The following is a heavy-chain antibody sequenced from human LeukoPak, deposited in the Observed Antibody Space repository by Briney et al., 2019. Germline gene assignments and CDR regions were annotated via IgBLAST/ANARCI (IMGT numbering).Heavy chain of an antibody. CDR2: IYYSGST. D-gene: IGHD3-3*01. J-gene: IGHJ4*02. CDR3: AREGDDFWSGYYDY. Sequence: SETLSLTRTVSGGSISSYYWSWIRQPPGKGLEWIGYIYYSGSTNYNPSLKSRVTISVDTSKNQFSLKLSSVTAADTAVYYCAREGDDFWSGYYDYWGQGTLVTVSS. V-gene: IGHV4-59*01. CDR1: GGSISSYY.